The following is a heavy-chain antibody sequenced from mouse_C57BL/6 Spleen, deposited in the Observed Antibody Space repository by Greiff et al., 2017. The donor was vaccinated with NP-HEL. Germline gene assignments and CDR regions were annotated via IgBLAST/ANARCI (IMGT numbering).Heavy chain of an antibody. Sequence: EVTLVESEGGLVQPGSSMKLSCTASGFTFSDYYMAWVRPVPEKGLEWVANINYDGSSTYYLDSLKSRFIISRDNAKNILYLQMSSLKSEDTDTYFCAREDGNYGCYAMDYWGQGTSVTVAS. CDR1: GFTFSDYY. CDR2: INYDGSST. CDR3: AREDGNYGCYAMDY. D-gene: IGHD2-1*01. V-gene: IGHV5-16*01. J-gene: IGHJ4*01.